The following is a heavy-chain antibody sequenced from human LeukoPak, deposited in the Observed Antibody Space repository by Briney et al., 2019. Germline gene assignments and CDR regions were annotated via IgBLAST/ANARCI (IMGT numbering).Heavy chain of an antibody. CDR2: INAGNGNT. CDR3: ARLRYYYDSSGHSEWFDP. J-gene: IGHJ5*02. V-gene: IGHV1-3*01. CDR1: GYTFTSYA. Sequence: ASVKVSCKASGYTFTSYAMHWVRQAPGQRLEWMGWINAGNGNTKYSQKFQGRVTITRDTSASTAYMELSSLRSEDTAVYYCARLRYYYDSSGHSEWFDPWGQGTLVTVSS. D-gene: IGHD3-22*01.